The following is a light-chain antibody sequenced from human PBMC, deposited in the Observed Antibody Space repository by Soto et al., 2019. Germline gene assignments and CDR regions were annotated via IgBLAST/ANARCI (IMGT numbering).Light chain of an antibody. V-gene: IGLV1-44*01. CDR3: QSYDSTLSARYV. CDR2: NNN. J-gene: IGLJ1*01. CDR1: SSTIGRNT. Sequence: QSVLAQPPSASGTPGQRVTISCSGSSSTIGRNTVNWYQQVPGTAPKLLIYNNNQRPSGVPDRFSGSKSGTSASLAISGLQTEDEADYYCQSYDSTLSARYVFGTGTKVTVL.